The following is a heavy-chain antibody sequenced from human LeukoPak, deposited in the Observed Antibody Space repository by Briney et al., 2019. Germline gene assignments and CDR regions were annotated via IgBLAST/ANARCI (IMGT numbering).Heavy chain of an antibody. CDR1: GFTFSNYG. CDR2: IRYDGDNK. D-gene: IGHD2-2*01. CDR3: AKGYCSTTSCHPFDY. J-gene: IGHJ4*02. V-gene: IGHV3-30*02. Sequence: GGSLRLSCAASGFTFSNYGMHWVRQAPGKGLEWVAFIRYDGDNKYYSDSVKGRFTISRDNSKNTLYLQMNSLRAEDTAMYYCAKGYCSTTSCHPFDYWGQGTLVTVSS.